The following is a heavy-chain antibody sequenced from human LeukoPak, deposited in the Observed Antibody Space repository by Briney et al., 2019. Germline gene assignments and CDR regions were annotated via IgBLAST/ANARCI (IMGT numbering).Heavy chain of an antibody. CDR3: ARGVGGSIAAPDY. V-gene: IGHV3-33*08. Sequence: GGSLRLSCAASGFTFSTYAMHWVRQAPGKGLEWVAVIWYDGSNKYYADSVKGRFTISRDNSKNTLYLQMNSLRAEDTAVYYCARGVGGSIAAPDYWGQGTLVTVSS. J-gene: IGHJ4*02. D-gene: IGHD6-6*01. CDR2: IWYDGSNK. CDR1: GFTFSTYA.